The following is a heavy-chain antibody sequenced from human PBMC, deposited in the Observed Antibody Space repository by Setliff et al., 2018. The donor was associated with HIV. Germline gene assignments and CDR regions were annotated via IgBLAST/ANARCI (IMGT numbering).Heavy chain of an antibody. Sequence: ASVKVSCKASGYTFTAYNIQWVRQAPGQGLEWVGWINPNTGDTSYAENLQGWVTLTRDTSISTAYLEVRSDDTAVYYCARKRVGFDGIDVWGQGTTVTVSS. D-gene: IGHD1-26*01. CDR2: INPNTGDT. V-gene: IGHV1-2*04. CDR3: ARKRVGFDGIDV. CDR1: GYTFTAYN. J-gene: IGHJ6*02.